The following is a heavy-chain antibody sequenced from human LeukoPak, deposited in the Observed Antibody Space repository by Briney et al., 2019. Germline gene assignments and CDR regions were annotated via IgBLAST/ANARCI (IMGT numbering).Heavy chain of an antibody. Sequence: GGSLRLSCAASGFTVSSNYMSWVRQAPGKGLEWVANIKQDGSEKYYVDSVKGRFTISRHNAKNSLYLQMNSLRAEDTAVYYCARDYYYDSTFDYWGQGTLVTVSS. J-gene: IGHJ4*02. CDR2: IKQDGSEK. CDR1: GFTVSSNY. CDR3: ARDYYYDSTFDY. V-gene: IGHV3-7*01. D-gene: IGHD3-22*01.